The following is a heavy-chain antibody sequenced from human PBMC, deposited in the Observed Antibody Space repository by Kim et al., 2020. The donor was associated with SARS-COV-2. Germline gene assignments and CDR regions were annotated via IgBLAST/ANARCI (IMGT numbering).Heavy chain of an antibody. D-gene: IGHD1-26*01. J-gene: IGHJ4*02. CDR3: ARGAVDTNFDY. Sequence: TKNSQRFQGRGTITRETSASTAYMELSSLRSEDTAVYYCARGAVDTNFDYWGQGSLVTVSS. CDR2: T. V-gene: IGHV1-3*01.